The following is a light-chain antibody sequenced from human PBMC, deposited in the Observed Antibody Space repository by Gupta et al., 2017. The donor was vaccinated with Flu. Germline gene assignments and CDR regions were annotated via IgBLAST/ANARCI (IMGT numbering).Light chain of an antibody. CDR1: ESVSRY. CDR2: DAS. CDR3: QHPSTWCT. J-gene: IGKJ2*02. Sequence: EIVLTQSPATLSLSPGERATLSCRASESVSRYLAWYQKKPGQAPRLLIYDASSRASVLPAMFSGSGSGXVFTLTXSSLANEDFAVYYCQHPSTWCTFGXGTKLEIE. V-gene: IGKV3-11*01.